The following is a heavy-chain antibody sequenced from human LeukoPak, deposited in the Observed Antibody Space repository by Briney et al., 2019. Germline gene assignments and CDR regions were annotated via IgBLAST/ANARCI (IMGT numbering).Heavy chain of an antibody. Sequence: ASVKVSCKASGYTFTNYAMNWVRQAPGQGLEWMGWVNTNTGNPTYAQGFTGRFVFSLDTSVSMAYLQISSLKAEDTAVYYCARDPNHYYDSSGYYGDCWGQGTLVTVSS. J-gene: IGHJ4*02. V-gene: IGHV7-4-1*04. CDR3: ARDPNHYYDSSGYYGDC. CDR2: VNTNTGNP. CDR1: GYTFTNYA. D-gene: IGHD3-22*01.